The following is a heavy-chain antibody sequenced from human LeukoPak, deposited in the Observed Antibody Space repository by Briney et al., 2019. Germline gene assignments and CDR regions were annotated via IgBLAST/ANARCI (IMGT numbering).Heavy chain of an antibody. CDR2: IDNSGYNT. CDR3: ATLSGSGTND. Sequence: GGSLRLSCAASGFSFSNYAMTWVRQAPGKGLEWVSSIDNSGYNTFYADSVKGRFTISRDSSKNTLYLRMNGLKDEDTAVYYCATLSGSGTNDWGQGTLVTVSS. CDR1: GFSFSNYA. V-gene: IGHV3-23*01. J-gene: IGHJ4*02. D-gene: IGHD1-7*01.